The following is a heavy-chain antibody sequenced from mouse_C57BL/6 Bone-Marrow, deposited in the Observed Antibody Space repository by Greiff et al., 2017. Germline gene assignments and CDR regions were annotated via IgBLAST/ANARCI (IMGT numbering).Heavy chain of an antibody. CDR2: INPYNGDT. J-gene: IGHJ2*01. V-gene: IGHV1-20*01. CDR3: ARGYYGSSSYYFDY. CDR1: GYSFTGYF. D-gene: IGHD1-1*01. Sequence: VQLQQSGPELVKPRDSVKISCKASGYSFTGYFMNWVMQSHGKSLEWIGRINPYNGDTFYNQKFKGKATLTVDKSSSTAHMELRSLTSEDSAVYYCARGYYGSSSYYFDYWGQGTTLTVSS.